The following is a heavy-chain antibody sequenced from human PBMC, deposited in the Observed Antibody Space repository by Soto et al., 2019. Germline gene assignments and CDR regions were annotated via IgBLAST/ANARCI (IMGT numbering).Heavy chain of an antibody. CDR2: IDAGGGTT. CDR3: AKDGHRQDWYYHMDV. CDR1: GFTFSDHA. Sequence: EQLLESGGDLVQPGGSLRLSCAASGFTFSDHAMTWVRQAPGKGLQWVSTIDAGGGTTWDADSVGGRFTISRDNSKNTRSLQMNNLRAEDTAVYYCAKDGHRQDWYYHMDVWGKGTTVTVSS. V-gene: IGHV3-23*01. D-gene: IGHD2-15*01. J-gene: IGHJ6*03.